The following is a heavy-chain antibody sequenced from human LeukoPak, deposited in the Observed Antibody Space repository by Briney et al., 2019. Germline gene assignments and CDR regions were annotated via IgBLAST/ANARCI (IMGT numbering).Heavy chain of an antibody. V-gene: IGHV3-73*01. CDR1: GFTFSGSA. J-gene: IGHJ3*02. D-gene: IGHD6-19*01. CDR3: ASCSGWSNDAFDI. CDR2: IRSKANSYAT. Sequence: GGSLRLSCAASGFTFSGSAMHWVRQASGKGLEWVGRIRSKANSYATAYAASVKGRFTISRDDSKNTAYLQMNSLKTEDTAVYYCASCSGWSNDAFDIWGQGTMVTVSS.